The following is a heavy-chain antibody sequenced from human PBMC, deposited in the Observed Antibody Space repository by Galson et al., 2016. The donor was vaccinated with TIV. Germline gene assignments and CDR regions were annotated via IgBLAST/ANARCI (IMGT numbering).Heavy chain of an antibody. CDR1: GFTFSDYW. CDR2: IKQDGSEK. Sequence: SLRLSCAASGFTFSDYWMHWVRQTPGKGLEWVANIKQDGSEKYYVDSVKGRFTISRDNAKNYLSLQMNSLRADDTAVYYCARLGQFDYWGQGTLVTVSS. V-gene: IGHV3-7*03. J-gene: IGHJ4*02. CDR3: ARLGQFDY.